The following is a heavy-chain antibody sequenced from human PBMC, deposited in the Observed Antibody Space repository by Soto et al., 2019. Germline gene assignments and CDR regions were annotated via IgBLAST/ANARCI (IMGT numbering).Heavy chain of an antibody. CDR3: ARGKGIAAAGGWFDP. CDR1: GGSFSGYY. Sequence: QVQLQQWGAGLLKPSETLSLTCAVYGGSFSGYYWSWIRQPPGKGLEWIGEINHSGSTNYNPSLKSRVTISVDPAKNQFSLKLSSVTAADTAVYYCARGKGIAAAGGWFDPWGQGTLVTVSS. D-gene: IGHD6-13*01. CDR2: INHSGST. V-gene: IGHV4-34*01. J-gene: IGHJ5*02.